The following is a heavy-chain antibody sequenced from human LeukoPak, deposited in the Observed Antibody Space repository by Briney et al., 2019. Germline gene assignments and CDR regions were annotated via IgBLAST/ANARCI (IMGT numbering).Heavy chain of an antibody. V-gene: IGHV3-43D*03. D-gene: IGHD1-26*01. Sequence: GGSLRLSCAASGFKFDDYGMQWVRQAPGEGLEWVSLISWDGDTTYYADSVKGRFTISRDNSKNSLDLQMNSLRAEDTALYYCAKGVGATYPYYFDYWGQGTLVTVSS. CDR3: AKGVGATYPYYFDY. CDR1: GFKFDDYG. J-gene: IGHJ4*02. CDR2: ISWDGDTT.